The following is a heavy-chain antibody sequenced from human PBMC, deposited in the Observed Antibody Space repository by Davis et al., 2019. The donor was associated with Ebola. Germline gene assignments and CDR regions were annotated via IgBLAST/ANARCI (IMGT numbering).Heavy chain of an antibody. CDR1: GGSISSYY. CDR2: IYYSGST. D-gene: IGHD2-2*01. J-gene: IGHJ5*02. V-gene: IGHV4-59*01. Sequence: PGGSLRLSCTVSGGSISSYYWSWIRQPPGKGLEWIGYIYYSGSTNYNPSLKSRVTISVDTSKNQFSLKLSSVTAADTAVYYCARDQGDCSSSSCQGWFDPWGQGTLVTVSS. CDR3: ARDQGDCSSSSCQGWFDP.